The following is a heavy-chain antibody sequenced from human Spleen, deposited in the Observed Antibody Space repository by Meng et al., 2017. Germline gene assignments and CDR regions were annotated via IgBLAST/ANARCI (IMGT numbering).Heavy chain of an antibody. Sequence: QVQAQEWGPGLLKPSETLSLTCAVYGGSFSGYYWSWIRQPPGKGLEWIGEIYHSGGTKYNPSLKSRVTISVDKSKNQFSLKLSSVTAADTAVYYCARGLGEAVVPRTMFDYWGQGTLVTVSS. D-gene: IGHD2-2*01. V-gene: IGHV4-34*01. CDR2: IYHSGGT. J-gene: IGHJ4*02. CDR1: GGSFSGYY. CDR3: ARGLGEAVVPRTMFDY.